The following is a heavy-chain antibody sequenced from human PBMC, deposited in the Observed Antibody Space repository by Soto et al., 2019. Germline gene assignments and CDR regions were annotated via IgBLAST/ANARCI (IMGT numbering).Heavy chain of an antibody. CDR1: GGSIGTSAYY. V-gene: IGHV4-39*01. CDR2: INHSGNT. Sequence: ETLSLTCAVSGGSIGTSAYYWGWIRQAPGKGLEWIGSINHSGNTYLSPSLKDRVTMSVDTSKNSFSLKLRSATAADTGLYYCSRRAPEGFDPWGQGTLVTVSS. J-gene: IGHJ5*02. CDR3: SRRAPEGFDP.